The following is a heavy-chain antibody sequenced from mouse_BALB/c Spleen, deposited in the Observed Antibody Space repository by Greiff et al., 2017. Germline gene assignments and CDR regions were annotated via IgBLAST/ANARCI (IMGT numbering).Heavy chain of an antibody. V-gene: IGHV5-4*02. Sequence: DVKLVESGGGLVKPGGSLKLSCAASGFTFSDYYMYWVRQTPEKRLEWVATISDGGSYTYYPDSVKGRFTISRDNAKNNLYLQMSSLKSEDTAMYYCAREGIWYAMDYWGQGTSVTVSS. CDR3: AREGIWYAMDY. CDR1: GFTFSDYY. CDR2: ISDGGSYT. J-gene: IGHJ4*01.